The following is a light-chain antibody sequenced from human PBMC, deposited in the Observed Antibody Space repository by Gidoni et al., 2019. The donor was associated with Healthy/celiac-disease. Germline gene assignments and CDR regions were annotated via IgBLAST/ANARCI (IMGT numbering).Light chain of an antibody. Sequence: QSALTQPASVSGSPGQSIPISCTGTSSDVGGYNYFSWYQQHPGKAPKLMIYEVSNRPSGVSNRFSGSKSGNTASLTISGLQAEDEADYYCSSYTSSSTLFGGGTKLTVL. CDR2: EVS. CDR1: SSDVGGYNY. J-gene: IGLJ2*01. CDR3: SSYTSSSTL. V-gene: IGLV2-14*01.